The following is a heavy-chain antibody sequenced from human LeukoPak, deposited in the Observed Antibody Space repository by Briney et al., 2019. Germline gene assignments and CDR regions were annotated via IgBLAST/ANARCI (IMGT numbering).Heavy chain of an antibody. J-gene: IGHJ6*02. D-gene: IGHD3-10*01. V-gene: IGHV1-69*01. Sequence: GTANYAQKFQGRVSITADESTSTAYMELSSLRSEDTAVYYCAITYGSGSYYDYYYYGMDVWGQGTTVTVSS. CDR3: AITYGSGSYYDYYYYGMDV. CDR2: GTA.